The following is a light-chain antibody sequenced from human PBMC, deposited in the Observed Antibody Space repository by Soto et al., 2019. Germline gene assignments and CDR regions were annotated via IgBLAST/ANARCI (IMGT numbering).Light chain of an antibody. Sequence: EIVLTQSPGTLSLSPGERATLSCRASQSVSYYLAWYQQKPGQAPRLLIYDASNRATGIPARFSGSGSGTDFTLTISRLEPEDFAVYYCQQYGSSPWTFGQGTKVDIK. CDR3: QQYGSSPWT. CDR2: DAS. J-gene: IGKJ1*01. CDR1: QSVSYY. V-gene: IGKV3-20*01.